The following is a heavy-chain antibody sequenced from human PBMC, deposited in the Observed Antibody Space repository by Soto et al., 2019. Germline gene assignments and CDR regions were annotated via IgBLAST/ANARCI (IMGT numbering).Heavy chain of an antibody. V-gene: IGHV5-51*01. Sequence: ESLKISCKGSGYSYTSYWIGLVRQRTGTGLEWMGIINPAVSETNYSPSFHGQVTISADRSTSTAFLQWSSLKASDTAMSYCVRRAEGRPGDGYYYVALDVWGQGTTVTVSS. CDR2: INPAVSET. D-gene: IGHD6-6*01. CDR1: GYSYTSYW. CDR3: VRRAEGRPGDGYYYVALDV. J-gene: IGHJ6*02.